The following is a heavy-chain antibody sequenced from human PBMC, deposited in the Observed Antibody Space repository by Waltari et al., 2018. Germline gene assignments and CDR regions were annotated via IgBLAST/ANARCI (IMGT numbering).Heavy chain of an antibody. J-gene: IGHJ4*02. V-gene: IGHV3-30*02. CDR3: ARVASSGFFDY. Sequence: QVQLVESGGGVVQPGGSLRLSCAASGFIFSNYGMPWVRQAPGKGLEWVAFIRYDGGNKYYADSVKGRFTISRDNSKNTLYLQMNSLRDEDTAVYYCARVASSGFFDYWGQGTLVTVSS. CDR1: GFIFSNYG. CDR2: IRYDGGNK. D-gene: IGHD6-19*01.